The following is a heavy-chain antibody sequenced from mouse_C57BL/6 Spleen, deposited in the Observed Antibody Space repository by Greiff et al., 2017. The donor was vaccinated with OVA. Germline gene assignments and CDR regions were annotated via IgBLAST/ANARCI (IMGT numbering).Heavy chain of an antibody. J-gene: IGHJ2*01. D-gene: IGHD3-2*02. CDR1: GFTFSDAW. V-gene: IGHV6-6*01. CDR3: TGGSSGYDYFDY. CDR2: IRNKANNHAT. Sequence: EVKVEESGGGLVQPGGSTKLSCAASGFTFSDAWMDWVRQSPEKGLEWVAEIRNKANNHATYYAESVKGRFTISRDDSKSSVYLQMNSLRAEDTGIYYCTGGSSGYDYFDYWGQGTTLTVSS.